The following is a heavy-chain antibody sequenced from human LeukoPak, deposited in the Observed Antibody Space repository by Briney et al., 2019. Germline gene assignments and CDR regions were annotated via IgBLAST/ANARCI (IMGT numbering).Heavy chain of an antibody. Sequence: PGGSLRLSCAASGFTFSTYAMHWVRQAPGKGLEWVAVMSYDGSNKDYADSVKGRFTISRDNSKNTLYLQMNSLRAEDTAMYYCAKDLYSSGWYAFDIWGQGTMVTVSS. D-gene: IGHD6-19*01. CDR3: AKDLYSSGWYAFDI. CDR2: MSYDGSNK. CDR1: GFTFSTYA. V-gene: IGHV3-30*04. J-gene: IGHJ3*02.